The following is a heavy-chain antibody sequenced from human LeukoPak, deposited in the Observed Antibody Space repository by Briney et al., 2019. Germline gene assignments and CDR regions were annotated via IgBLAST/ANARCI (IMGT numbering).Heavy chain of an antibody. J-gene: IGHJ4*02. Sequence: QAGGSLRLSCAASGFTFSSYGMHWVRQAPGKGLEWVAFIRCDGSNKYYADSVKGRFTISRDNSKNTLYLQMNSLRAEDTAVYYCAKDRLAAAGTGGVLDYWGQGTLVTVSS. CDR3: AKDRLAAAGTGGVLDY. D-gene: IGHD6-13*01. CDR1: GFTFSSYG. V-gene: IGHV3-30*02. CDR2: IRCDGSNK.